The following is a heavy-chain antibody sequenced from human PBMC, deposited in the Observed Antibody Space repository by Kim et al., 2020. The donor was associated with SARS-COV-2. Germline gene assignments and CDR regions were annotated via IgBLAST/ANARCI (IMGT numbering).Heavy chain of an antibody. CDR3: AHMSAIFYYGMDV. Sequence: RYGPSLKSRLTITKDTSKNQVVLTMTNMDPVDTATYYCAHMSAIFYYGMDVWGQGTTVTVSS. D-gene: IGHD5-18*01. J-gene: IGHJ6*02. V-gene: IGHV2-5*05.